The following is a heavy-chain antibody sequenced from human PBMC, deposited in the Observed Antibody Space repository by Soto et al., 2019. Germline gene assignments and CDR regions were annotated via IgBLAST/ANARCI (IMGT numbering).Heavy chain of an antibody. D-gene: IGHD3-16*02. Sequence: EVQLVESGGGLVQPGGSLRLSCAASGFTVSSNYMSWVRQAPGKGLEWVSVIYSGGSTYYADSVKGRFTISRDNSKNTLXXQMNSLRAEDTAVYYCARGLHNQSKYRNPGGWFDPWGQGTLVTVSS. J-gene: IGHJ5*02. CDR1: GFTVSSNY. V-gene: IGHV3-66*01. CDR3: ARGLHNQSKYRNPGGWFDP. CDR2: IYSGGST.